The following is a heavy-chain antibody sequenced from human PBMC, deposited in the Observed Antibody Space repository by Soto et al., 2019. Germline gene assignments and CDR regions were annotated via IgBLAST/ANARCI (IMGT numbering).Heavy chain of an antibody. CDR2: INPSGGST. D-gene: IGHD5-18*01. Sequence: ASVKVSCKASGYTFTSYYMHWVRQAPGQGLEWMGIINPSGGSTSYAQKFQGRVTMTRDTSTSTVYMELSSLRSEDTAVYYCAGVGIQLRTIDYWGQGTLVTSPQ. CDR1: GYTFTSYY. J-gene: IGHJ4*02. V-gene: IGHV1-46*01. CDR3: AGVGIQLRTIDY.